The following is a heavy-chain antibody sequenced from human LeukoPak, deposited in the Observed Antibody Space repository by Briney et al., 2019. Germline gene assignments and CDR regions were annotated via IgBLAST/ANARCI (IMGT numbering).Heavy chain of an antibody. J-gene: IGHJ3*02. CDR2: IKPNSGAT. CDR3: AREYDYVWGSYLDHDAFDI. Sequence: ASVKVSCKASGYTFTGYYMHWVRQAPGQGLEWMGWIKPNSGATNYAQRFQGRVTMTRDTSISTAYMELSRLTSDDTAVYYCAREYDYVWGSYLDHDAFDIWGQGTMVTVSS. V-gene: IGHV1-2*02. D-gene: IGHD3-16*02. CDR1: GYTFTGYY.